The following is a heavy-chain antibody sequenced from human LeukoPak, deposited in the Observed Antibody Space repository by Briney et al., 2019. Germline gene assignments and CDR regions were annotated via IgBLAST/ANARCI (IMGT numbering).Heavy chain of an antibody. Sequence: GGSLRLSCAASGFTFSSYSMNWVRQAPGKGLEWVSSISSSSSYIYYADSVKGRFTISRDNAKNSLYLQMNSLRAEDTAVYYCAREGCSSTSCYKAYYYYGMDVWGQGTTVTVSS. V-gene: IGHV3-21*01. D-gene: IGHD2-2*02. J-gene: IGHJ6*02. CDR3: AREGCSSTSCYKAYYYYGMDV. CDR1: GFTFSSYS. CDR2: ISSSSSYI.